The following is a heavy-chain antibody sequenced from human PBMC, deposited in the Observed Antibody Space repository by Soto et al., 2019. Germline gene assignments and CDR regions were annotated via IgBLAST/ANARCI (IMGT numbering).Heavy chain of an antibody. CDR1: GFSLTTRPVG. J-gene: IGHJ4*02. CDR3: AHRLWGYTWNDGYFDF. CDR2: IYWHEDK. Sequence: QITLEESGPTLVKPTQTLTLTCTFSGFSLTTRPVGVGWIRQAPGKALDWLVFIYWHEDKRYSQSLRSRLTITKVTSKNQVVLTMTDMDPVDTATYYCAHRLWGYTWNDGYFDFWGQGILVTVSS. D-gene: IGHD5-12*01. V-gene: IGHV2-5*01.